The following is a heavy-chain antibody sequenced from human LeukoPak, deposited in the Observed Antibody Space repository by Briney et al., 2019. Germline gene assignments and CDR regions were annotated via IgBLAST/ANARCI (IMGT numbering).Heavy chain of an antibody. V-gene: IGHV4-4*02. CDR2: IYHSGST. CDR3: ARSYCGGDCYYRRTHAFDI. J-gene: IGHJ3*02. D-gene: IGHD2-21*02. Sequence: SGTLSLTCAVSGGSISSSNWWSWVRQPPGKGLEWIGEIYHSGSTYYNPSLKSRVTISVDRSKNQFSLKLSSVTAADTAVYYCARSYCGGDCYYRRTHAFDIWGQGTMVTVSS. CDR1: GGSISSSNW.